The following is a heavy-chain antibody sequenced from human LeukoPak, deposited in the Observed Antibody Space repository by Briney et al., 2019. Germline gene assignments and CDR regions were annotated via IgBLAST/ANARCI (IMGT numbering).Heavy chain of an antibody. D-gene: IGHD3-3*01. J-gene: IGHJ4*02. Sequence: PGGSLRLSCEDSGLTFRSYEMNWVRQASGKGLEWIAYLSSSGSAFSYADSVKGRFTIARDNAKNSVYLEMNSLRADDTAVYYCARSARLMKGVVEVTALDDWGQGTLVTVSS. CDR1: GLTFRSYE. CDR3: ARSARLMKGVVEVTALDD. CDR2: LSSSGSAF. V-gene: IGHV3-48*03.